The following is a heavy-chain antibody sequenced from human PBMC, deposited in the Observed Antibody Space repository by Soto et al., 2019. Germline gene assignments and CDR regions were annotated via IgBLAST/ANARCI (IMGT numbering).Heavy chain of an antibody. J-gene: IGHJ5*02. CDR3: ARGLKIAAARRNNWFDP. CDR2: INHSGST. CDR1: GGSFSGYY. V-gene: IGHV4-34*01. D-gene: IGHD6-13*01. Sequence: QVQLQQWGAGLLKPSETLSLTCAVYGGSFSGYYWSWIRQPPGKGLEWIGEINHSGSTNYNPSLKSRVTISVDTSKNQFSLKLSSVTAADTAVSYCARGLKIAAARRNNWFDPWGQGTLVTVSS.